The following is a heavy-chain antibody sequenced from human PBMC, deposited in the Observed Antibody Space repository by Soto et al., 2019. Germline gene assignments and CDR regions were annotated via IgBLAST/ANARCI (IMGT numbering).Heavy chain of an antibody. CDR2: IIPISETT. CDR3: ARSQGSSTSLEIYYYYYYGMDV. CDR1: GGTFSSYA. J-gene: IGHJ6*02. Sequence: QVQLVQSGAEVKKPGSSVKVSCKASGGTFSSYAISWVRQAPGQGLEWMGGIIPISETTNYAQKFQGRVTTTADEYKSTTYMEQSSLRSEDTAVYYCARSQGSSTSLEIYYYYYYGMDVWGQGTTVTVSS. D-gene: IGHD2-2*01. V-gene: IGHV1-69*01.